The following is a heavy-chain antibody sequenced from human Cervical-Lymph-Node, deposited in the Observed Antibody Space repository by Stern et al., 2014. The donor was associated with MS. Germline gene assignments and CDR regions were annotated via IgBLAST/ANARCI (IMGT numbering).Heavy chain of an antibody. CDR2: IIPMFGTA. CDR1: GGSFSSYI. CDR3: AKEADSSGYYFAY. D-gene: IGHD3-22*01. Sequence: QVQLVQSGAEVKKPGSSVKVSCKASGGSFSSYIMTWVRQAPGQGLEWMGGIIPMFGTANYAQKFQGRVTITADESTSTAYMELSSLRSEDTATYYCAKEADSSGYYFAYWGQGTLVTVSS. J-gene: IGHJ4*02. V-gene: IGHV1-69*01.